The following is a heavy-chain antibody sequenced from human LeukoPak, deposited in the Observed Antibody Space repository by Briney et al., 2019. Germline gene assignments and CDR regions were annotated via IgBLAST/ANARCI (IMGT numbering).Heavy chain of an antibody. CDR3: TSKPESGSYLYP. D-gene: IGHD1-26*01. V-gene: IGHV3-49*03. Sequence: GGSLRLSCTASGFTFGDYAMSWFRQAPGKGLEWVGFIRSKAYGGTTEYAASVKGRFTISRDDSISIAYLQMNSLKTEDTAVYYCTSKPESGSYLYPWGQGTLVTVSS. CDR2: IRSKAYGGTT. CDR1: GFTFGDYA. J-gene: IGHJ5*02.